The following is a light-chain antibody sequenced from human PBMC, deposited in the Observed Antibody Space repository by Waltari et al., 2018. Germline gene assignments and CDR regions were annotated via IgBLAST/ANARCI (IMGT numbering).Light chain of an antibody. CDR2: GAS. Sequence: EVVLTPSPGTLSLSPGERATLSCRASQSVSSSYLAWYRQKPGQAPRLLIYGASNRATGIPDRFSGSGSGTDFTLTISRLEPEDFAIYYCQQYGSSPYTFGQGTKLEIK. V-gene: IGKV3-20*01. J-gene: IGKJ2*01. CDR3: QQYGSSPYT. CDR1: QSVSSSY.